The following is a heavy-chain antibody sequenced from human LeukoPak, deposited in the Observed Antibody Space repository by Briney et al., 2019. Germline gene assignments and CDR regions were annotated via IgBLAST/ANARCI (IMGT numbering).Heavy chain of an antibody. D-gene: IGHD3-10*01. J-gene: IGHJ4*02. CDR1: GFTFRHYA. CDR2: LSFDGAHK. V-gene: IGHV3-30*04. CDR3: VRARAGGLDY. Sequence: GRSLRLSCAASGFTFRHYAVHWVRQAPGRGLEWVAVLSFDGAHKYYAGSVKGRFTISRDNSNNTLFLQMDSLRIEDTALYYCVRARAGGLDYWGQGTLVTVSS.